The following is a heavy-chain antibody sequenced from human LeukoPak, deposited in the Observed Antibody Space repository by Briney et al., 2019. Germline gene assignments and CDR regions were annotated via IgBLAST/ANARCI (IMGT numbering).Heavy chain of an antibody. CDR1: GFTSSIYS. V-gene: IGHV3-48*01. CDR3: ARKAVAADY. Sequence: PGGSLRLSCAASGFTSSIYSMNWVRQAPGKGLEWVSYISSTSNTIYYADSVKGRFTISRDNAKNSLYLQMNSLRAEDTAVYYCARKAVAADYWGQGTLVTVSS. CDR2: ISSTSNTI. D-gene: IGHD6-19*01. J-gene: IGHJ4*02.